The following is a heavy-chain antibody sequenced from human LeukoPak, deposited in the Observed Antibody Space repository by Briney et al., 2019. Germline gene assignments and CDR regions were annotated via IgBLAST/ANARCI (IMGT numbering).Heavy chain of an antibody. CDR3: AKMRGHPREAYYFDS. Sequence: GGSLRLSCAASGYTFSNFGVGWVRQAPGKGLEWVSSIGNGGTTYYAGSVKGRFSISRDNSKNTLSLQVNSLRAEDTAVYYCAKMRGHPREAYYFDSWGQGALVTVSS. CDR2: IGNGGTT. D-gene: IGHD1-26*01. J-gene: IGHJ4*02. CDR1: GYTFSNFG. V-gene: IGHV3-23*01.